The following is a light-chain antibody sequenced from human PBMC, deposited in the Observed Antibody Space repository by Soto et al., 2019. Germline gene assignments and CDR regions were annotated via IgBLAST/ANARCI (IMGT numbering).Light chain of an antibody. CDR3: QQYGSSGT. CDR2: GAS. CDR1: QTLSNSF. J-gene: IGKJ1*01. V-gene: IGKV3-20*01. Sequence: IVLTQSPGTLSLSPGERATLSCRASQTLSNSFIAWYQQKPGQAPRLLIYGASTRATGIPDRFSGSGSGTDFTLTISRLEPEDFAVYYCQQYGSSGTFGQGTKVDIK.